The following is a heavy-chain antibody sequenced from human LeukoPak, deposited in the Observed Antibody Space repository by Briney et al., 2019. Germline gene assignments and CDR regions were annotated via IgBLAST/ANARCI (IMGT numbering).Heavy chain of an antibody. CDR3: ARHLLYYYGSGNPRKWFDP. J-gene: IGHJ5*02. D-gene: IGHD3-10*01. Sequence: SETLSLTCTVSGYSISSGYYWGWIRQPPGKGLEWIGEINHSGSTNYNPSLKSRVTISVDTSKNQFSLKLSSVTAADTAVYYCARHLLYYYGSGNPRKWFDPWGQGTLVTVSS. V-gene: IGHV4-38-2*02. CDR1: GYSISSGYY. CDR2: INHSGST.